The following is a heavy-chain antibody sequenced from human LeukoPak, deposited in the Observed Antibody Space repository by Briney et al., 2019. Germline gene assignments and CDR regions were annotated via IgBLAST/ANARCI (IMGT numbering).Heavy chain of an antibody. CDR3: ASQVGSGSYYDFDY. D-gene: IGHD1-26*01. CDR1: GGTFSSYA. CDR2: IIPIFGTA. Sequence: GSSVKVSCKASGGTFSSYAISWVRQAPGQGLEWMGGIIPIFGTANYAQKFQGRVTITTDESTSTAYMELSSLRSEDTAVYYCASQVGSGSYYDFDYWGQGTLVTVSS. J-gene: IGHJ4*02. V-gene: IGHV1-69*05.